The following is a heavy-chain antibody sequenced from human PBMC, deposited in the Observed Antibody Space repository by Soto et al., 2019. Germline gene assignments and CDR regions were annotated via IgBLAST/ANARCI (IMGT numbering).Heavy chain of an antibody. CDR1: GFSLSTNEVG. CDR3: AHRPSIAVDYYFDY. D-gene: IGHD6-19*01. Sequence: SGPTLVNPTHTLTLTCTFSGFSLSTNEVGVGWIRQPPGKALEWLALIYWDDDKRSSPSLKSRLTITKDTSKNQVVLTMTNMDPVDTATYYCAHRPSIAVDYYFDYWGQGTLVTVSS. J-gene: IGHJ4*02. V-gene: IGHV2-5*02. CDR2: IYWDDDK.